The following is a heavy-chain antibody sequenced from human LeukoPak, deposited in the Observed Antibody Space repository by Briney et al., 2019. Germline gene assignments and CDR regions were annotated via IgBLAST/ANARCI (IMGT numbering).Heavy chain of an antibody. J-gene: IGHJ6*02. Sequence: ASVKVSCKGSGYTSTSYDINWVRQATGQGLEWMGWMNPNSGNTGYAQKFQGRVTMTRNTSISTAYMELSSLRSEDTAVYYCARVYDFWSGYGYYYGMDVWGQGTTVTVSS. CDR3: ARVYDFWSGYGYYYGMDV. V-gene: IGHV1-8*01. CDR1: GYTSTSYD. D-gene: IGHD3-3*01. CDR2: MNPNSGNT.